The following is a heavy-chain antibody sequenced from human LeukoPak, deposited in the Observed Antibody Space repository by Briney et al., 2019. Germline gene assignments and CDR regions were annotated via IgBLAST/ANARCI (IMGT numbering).Heavy chain of an antibody. J-gene: IGHJ4*02. CDR3: ARQGYDISTGYLDGNFDY. CDR2: IYYSGST. V-gene: IGHV4-39*01. CDR1: GGSISSSSYY. Sequence: PSETLSLTCTVSGGSISSSSYYWGWIRQPPGKGLEWIGSIYYSGSTYYNPSLKSRVTISVDTSKNQFSLKLSSVTAADTAVYYCARQGYDISTGYLDGNFDYWGQGTLVTVSS. D-gene: IGHD3-9*01.